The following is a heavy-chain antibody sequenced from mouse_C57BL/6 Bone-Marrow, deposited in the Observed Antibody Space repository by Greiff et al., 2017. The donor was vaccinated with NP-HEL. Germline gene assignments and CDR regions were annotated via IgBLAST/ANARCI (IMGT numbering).Heavy chain of an antibody. D-gene: IGHD1-1*01. CDR3: ARRFTNPFAY. CDR2: ISSGGSYT. V-gene: IGHV5-6*02. J-gene: IGHJ3*01. CDR1: GFTFSSYG. Sequence: DVMLVESGGDLVKPGGSLKLSCAASGFTFSSYGMSWVRQTPYKRLEWVATISSGGSYTYYPDSVKGRFTISRDNAKNTLYLQMSSLKSEDTAMYYCARRFTNPFAYWGQGTLVTVSA.